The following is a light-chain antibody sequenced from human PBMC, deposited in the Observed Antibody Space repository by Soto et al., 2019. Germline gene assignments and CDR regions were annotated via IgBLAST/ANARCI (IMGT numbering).Light chain of an antibody. CDR3: QSYDSSLSAVV. V-gene: IGLV1-40*01. Sequence: QSVLTQPPSVSGAPGQRVTISCTGSSSNIGADYDVHWYQQLPGTAPKLLIYGNSNRPSGVPDRFSGSKSGTSASLAITGLQAEDEADYYFQSYDSSLSAVVFGGGTKVTVL. CDR1: SSNIGADYD. CDR2: GNS. J-gene: IGLJ3*02.